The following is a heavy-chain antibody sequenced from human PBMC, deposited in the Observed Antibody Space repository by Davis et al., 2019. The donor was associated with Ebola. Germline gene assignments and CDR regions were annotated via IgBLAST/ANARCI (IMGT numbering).Heavy chain of an antibody. CDR1: GYSFTSYW. CDR3: ARRGGYSYGEYGMDV. D-gene: IGHD5-18*01. Sequence: GESLKISCQGSGYSFTSYWIGWVRQMPGKGLEWMGIIYPGDSDTRYSPSFQGQVTISADKSISTAYLQWSSLKASDTAMYYCARRGGYSYGEYGMDVWGQGTTVTVSS. CDR2: IYPGDSDT. V-gene: IGHV5-51*01. J-gene: IGHJ6*02.